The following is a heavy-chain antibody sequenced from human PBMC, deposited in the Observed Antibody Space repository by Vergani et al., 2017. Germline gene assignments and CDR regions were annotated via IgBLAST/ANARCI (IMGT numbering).Heavy chain of an antibody. J-gene: IGHJ3*02. D-gene: IGHD3-10*01. CDR2: ISSSSSYI. CDR1: GFTFSSYS. V-gene: IGHV3-21*01. Sequence: EVQLVESGGGLVKPGGSLRLSCAASGFTFSSYSMNWVRQAPGKGLEWVSSISSSSSYIYYADSVKGRFTISRDNAKNSLYLQMNSLRAEDTAVYYCASPLLEVSDDAFDIWGQGTMVTVSS. CDR3: ASPLLEVSDDAFDI.